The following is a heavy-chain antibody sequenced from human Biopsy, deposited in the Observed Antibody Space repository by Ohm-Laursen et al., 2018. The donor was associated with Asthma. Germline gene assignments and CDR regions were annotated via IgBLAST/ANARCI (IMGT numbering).Heavy chain of an antibody. V-gene: IGHV3-30*18. CDR1: GLTFSNYG. D-gene: IGHD1-26*01. J-gene: IGHJ4*02. CDR3: AKDVFPGWELRRGPDY. CDR2: ISFDGSNK. Sequence: SLRLSCTASGLTFSNYGMHWVRQAPGKGPDWVAVISFDGSNKNYTDSVKGRFTISRDNSRNTLHLQMNSLRAEDTAVYYCAKDVFPGWELRRGPDYWGQGTLVTVSS.